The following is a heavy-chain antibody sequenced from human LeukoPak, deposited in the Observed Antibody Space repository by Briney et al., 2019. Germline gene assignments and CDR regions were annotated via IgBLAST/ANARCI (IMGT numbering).Heavy chain of an antibody. V-gene: IGHV1-18*01. D-gene: IGHD6-13*01. CDR3: ARERYSSSWYLARYYYYYYGMDV. J-gene: IGHJ6*02. CDR2: ISAYNGNT. CDR1: GYTFTSYG. Sequence: ASVKVSCKASGYTFTSYGISWVRQAPGQGLEWMGWISAYNGNTNYAQKLQGRVTMTTDTSTSTAYMELRSLRSDDTAVYYCARERYSSSWYLARYYYYYYGMDVWGQGTTVTVSS.